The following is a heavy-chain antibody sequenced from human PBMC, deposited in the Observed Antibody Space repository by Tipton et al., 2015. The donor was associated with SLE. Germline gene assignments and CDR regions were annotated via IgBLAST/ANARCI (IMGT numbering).Heavy chain of an antibody. Sequence: TLSLTCTVSGGSISSGSYYWSWIRQPAGKGLEWIGHIYTSGSTNYNPSLKSRVTISVDTSKNQFSLKLSSVTAADTAVYYCALRGSGWFREDYFDYWGQGTLVTVSS. J-gene: IGHJ4*02. CDR3: ALRGSGWFREDYFDY. CDR2: IYTSGST. CDR1: GGSISSGSYY. V-gene: IGHV4-61*09. D-gene: IGHD6-19*01.